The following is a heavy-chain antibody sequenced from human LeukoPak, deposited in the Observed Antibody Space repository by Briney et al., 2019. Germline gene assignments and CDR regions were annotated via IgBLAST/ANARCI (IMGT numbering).Heavy chain of an antibody. J-gene: IGHJ4*02. CDR1: GYTLTELS. V-gene: IGHV1-24*01. D-gene: IGHD6-13*01. CDR3: ATSIAAAGTFTYFDY. CDR2: FDPEDGET. Sequence: ASVKVSCKVSGYTLTELSMHWVRQAPGKGLEWMGGFDPEDGETIYAQKFQGRVTMTEDTSTDTAYMELSSLRSEDTAVYYCATSIAAAGTFTYFDYWGQGTLVTVSS.